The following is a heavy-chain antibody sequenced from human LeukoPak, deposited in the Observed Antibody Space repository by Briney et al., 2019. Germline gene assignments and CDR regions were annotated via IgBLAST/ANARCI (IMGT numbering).Heavy chain of an antibody. CDR3: ARGLVVVPAAIVSPFDY. D-gene: IGHD2-2*01. J-gene: IGHJ4*02. V-gene: IGHV4-34*01. CDR1: GGSISSYY. Sequence: SETLPLTCTVSGGSISSYYWSWIRQPPGKGLEWIGEINHSGSTNYNPSLKSRVTISVDTSKNQFSLKLSSVTAADTAVYYCARGLVVVPAAIVSPFDYWGQGTLVTVSS. CDR2: INHSGST.